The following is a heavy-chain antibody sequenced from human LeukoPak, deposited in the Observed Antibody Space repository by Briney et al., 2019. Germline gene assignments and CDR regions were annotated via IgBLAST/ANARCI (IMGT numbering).Heavy chain of an antibody. CDR3: AKGPMIAQ. Sequence: GGSLTPSCAASGFTFSSYARSWVRQPPGKGLEWVSAISGSGGSTYYADSVKGRFTISRDNYKNTLYLLMNSPRADATAVYYSAKGPMIAQWGQGTLVTVSS. CDR2: ISGSGGST. CDR1: GFTFSSYA. V-gene: IGHV3-23*01. D-gene: IGHD3-22*01. J-gene: IGHJ4*02.